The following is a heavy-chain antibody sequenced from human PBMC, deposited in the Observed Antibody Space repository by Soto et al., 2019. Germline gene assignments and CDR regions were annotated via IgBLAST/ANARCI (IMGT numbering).Heavy chain of an antibody. V-gene: IGHV1-69*12. CDR1: GGTFSSYA. Sequence: QVQLVQSGAEVKKPGSSVKVSCKASGGTFSSYAISWVRQAPGQGLEWMGGIIPIFGTANYAQKFQGRVTITADESTSTAYMELSSLRSEDKAVYYCARGGGYGCNSAEYYDAFDIWGQGIMVTVSS. D-gene: IGHD1-26*01. J-gene: IGHJ3*02. CDR3: ARGGGYGCNSAEYYDAFDI. CDR2: IIPIFGTA.